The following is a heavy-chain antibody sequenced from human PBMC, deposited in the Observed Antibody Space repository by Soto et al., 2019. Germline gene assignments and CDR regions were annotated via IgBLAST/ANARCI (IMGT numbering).Heavy chain of an antibody. V-gene: IGHV3-21*01. D-gene: IGHD2-2*01. CDR3: ARDLGYCSSTSCYGY. J-gene: IGHJ4*02. CDR2: ISSSSSYI. Sequence: PGGSLRLSCAASGFTFSSYSMNWVRQAPGKGLEWVSSISSSSSYIYYADSVKGRFTISRDNAKNSLYLQMNSLRAEDTAVYYCARDLGYCSSTSCYGYWGQGTLVTVPQ. CDR1: GFTFSSYS.